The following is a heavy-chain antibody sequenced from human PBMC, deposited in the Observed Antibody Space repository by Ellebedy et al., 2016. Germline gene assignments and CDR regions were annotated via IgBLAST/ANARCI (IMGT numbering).Heavy chain of an antibody. J-gene: IGHJ4*02. D-gene: IGHD3-10*01. V-gene: IGHV3-66*01. Sequence: GGSLRLSCAASGFTVSTNYMSWVRQAPGKGLEWVSLIYSGGSTYYADSVKGRFTISRDNSKNTLYLQMNSLRAEDTAVYYGAREFSGSYYNDWGQGTLVTVSS. CDR2: IYSGGST. CDR3: AREFSGSYYND. CDR1: GFTVSTNY.